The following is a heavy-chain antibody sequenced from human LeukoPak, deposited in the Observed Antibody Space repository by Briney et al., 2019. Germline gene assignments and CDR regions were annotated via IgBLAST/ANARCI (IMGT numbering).Heavy chain of an antibody. Sequence: PGGSLRLFCAASGFTFSTYAVNWVRQAPGKGLEWVSTISGSGDSTYYADSVKGRFTISRDNSKNTLYLQMNSLRAEDTAVYYCARDDRVQLWFKLSPTFDYWGQGTLVTVSS. D-gene: IGHD5-18*01. J-gene: IGHJ4*02. CDR1: GFTFSTYA. CDR3: ARDDRVQLWFKLSPTFDY. CDR2: ISGSGDST. V-gene: IGHV3-23*01.